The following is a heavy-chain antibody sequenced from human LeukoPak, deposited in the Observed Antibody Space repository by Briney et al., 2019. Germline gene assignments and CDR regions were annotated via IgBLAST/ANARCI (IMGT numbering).Heavy chain of an antibody. V-gene: IGHV1-69*13. J-gene: IGHJ4*02. D-gene: IGHD3-10*01. CDR3: ARAVPSRGPYFDY. Sequence: SVKVSCKASGYTFTSYDINWVRQATGQGLEWMGGIIPIFGTANYAQKFQGRVTITADESTSTAYMELSSLRSEDTAVYYCARAVPSRGPYFDYWGQGTLVTVSS. CDR1: GYTFTSYD. CDR2: IIPIFGTA.